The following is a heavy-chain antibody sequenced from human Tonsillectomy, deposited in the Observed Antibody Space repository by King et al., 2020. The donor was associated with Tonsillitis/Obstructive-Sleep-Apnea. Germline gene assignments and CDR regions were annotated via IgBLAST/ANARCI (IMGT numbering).Heavy chain of an antibody. CDR3: ARDGHYDSSGYPPWYFDY. D-gene: IGHD3-22*01. Sequence: QLVQSGAEVKKPGASVKVSCKASGYTFTGYYMHWVRQAPGQGLEWMGWINPNSGGTNYAQKFQGRVTMTRDTSISTAYMELCRLRSDDTAVYYCARDGHYDSSGYPPWYFDYWGQGTLVTVSS. J-gene: IGHJ4*02. V-gene: IGHV1-2*02. CDR2: INPNSGGT. CDR1: GYTFTGYY.